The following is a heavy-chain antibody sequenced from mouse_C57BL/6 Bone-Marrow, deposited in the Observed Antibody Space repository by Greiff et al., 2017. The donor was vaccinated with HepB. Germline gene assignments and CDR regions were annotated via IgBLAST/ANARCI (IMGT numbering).Heavy chain of an antibody. CDR1: GYTFTSYW. CDR2: IDPSDSYT. D-gene: IGHD1-1*02. V-gene: IGHV1-59*01. Sequence: QVQLKQPGAELVRPGTSVKLSCKASGYTFTSYWMHWVKQRPGQGLEWIGVIDPSDSYTNYNQKFKGKATLTVDTSSSTAYMQLSSLTSEDSAVYYCAGGPAWFAYWGQGTLVTVSA. CDR3: AGGPAWFAY. J-gene: IGHJ3*01.